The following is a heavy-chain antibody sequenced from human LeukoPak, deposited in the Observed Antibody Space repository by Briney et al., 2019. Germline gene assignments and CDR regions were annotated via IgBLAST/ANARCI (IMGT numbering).Heavy chain of an antibody. D-gene: IGHD2-2*01. J-gene: IGHJ5*02. CDR2: MNPNSGNT. V-gene: IGHV1-8*01. CDR1: GYTFTSYD. Sequence: ASVKVSCKASGYTFTSYDINWVRQATGQGLEWMGWMNPNSGNTGYAQKFQGRVTMTRNASISTAYMELSSLRSEDTAVYYCATGSERDCSSTSCSLHWFDPWGQGTLVTVSS. CDR3: ATGSERDCSSTSCSLHWFDP.